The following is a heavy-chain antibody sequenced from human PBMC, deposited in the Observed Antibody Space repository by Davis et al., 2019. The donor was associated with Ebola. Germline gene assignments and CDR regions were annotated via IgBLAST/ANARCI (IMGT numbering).Heavy chain of an antibody. J-gene: IGHJ4*02. CDR3: ARGSRGYYGSGSYYNGGGDY. Sequence: MPSETLSLTCAVYGGSFSGYYWSWIRQPPGKGLEWIGEINHSGSTNYNPSLKSRVTISVDTSKNQFSLKLSSVTAADTAVYYCARGSRGYYGSGSYYNGGGDYWGQGTLVTVSS. V-gene: IGHV4-34*01. D-gene: IGHD3-10*01. CDR2: INHSGST. CDR1: GGSFSGYY.